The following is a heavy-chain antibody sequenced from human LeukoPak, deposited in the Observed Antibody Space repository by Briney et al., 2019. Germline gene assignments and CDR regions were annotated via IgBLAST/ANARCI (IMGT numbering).Heavy chain of an antibody. V-gene: IGHV3-30*04. Sequence: GGSLRLSCAASGFTFSSYAMHRVRQAPGKGLEWVAVISYDGSNKYYADSVKGRFTISRDNSKNTLYLQMNSLRAEDTAVYYCARVPPLVNDAFDIWGQGTMVTVSS. CDR1: GFTFSSYA. CDR3: ARVPPLVNDAFDI. D-gene: IGHD4-23*01. J-gene: IGHJ3*02. CDR2: ISYDGSNK.